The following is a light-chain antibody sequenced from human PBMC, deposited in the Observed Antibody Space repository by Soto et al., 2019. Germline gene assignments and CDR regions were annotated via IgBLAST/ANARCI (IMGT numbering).Light chain of an antibody. CDR1: NSDIGSYNY. Sequence: QSALTQPASVSGSPGQSITISCTGTNSDIGSYNYVSWYQQHPGKAPKIVIYEVSNRPSGVSNRFSGSKSGNTASLTISGLQAEDEADYFCSSYTRANTRVFGGGTKLTVL. J-gene: IGLJ3*02. CDR2: EVS. V-gene: IGLV2-14*01. CDR3: SSYTRANTRV.